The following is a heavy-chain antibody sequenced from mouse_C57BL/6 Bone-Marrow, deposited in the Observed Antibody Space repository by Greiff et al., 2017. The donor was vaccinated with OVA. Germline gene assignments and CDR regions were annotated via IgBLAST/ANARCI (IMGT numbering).Heavy chain of an antibody. CDR1: GYTFTSYW. J-gene: IGHJ1*03. D-gene: IGHD1-1*01. Sequence: QVQLQQPGAELVKPGASVKMSCKASGYTFTSYWITWVKQRPGQGLEWIGDIYPGSGSTNYNEKFKSKATLTVDKSSSTSYMQLSRLTSEDAAVYYCARGDYYGSRDWYFDVWGTGTTVTVSS. CDR2: IYPGSGST. V-gene: IGHV1-55*01. CDR3: ARGDYYGSRDWYFDV.